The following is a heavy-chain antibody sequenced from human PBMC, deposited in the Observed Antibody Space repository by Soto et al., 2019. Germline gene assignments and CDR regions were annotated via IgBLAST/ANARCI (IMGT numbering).Heavy chain of an antibody. J-gene: IGHJ6*03. CDR2: VSGSGDST. Sequence: EVELLESGGGLVQPGGSLRLSCAASGFTFSSYAMSWVRQGPGKGLEWVSSVSGSGDSTYYADSVKGRFTVSRDNSKNTLYLQMNSLRAEDTAVYYCAKDPTSRVYYYYYYMDVWGKGTTVIVSS. CDR3: AKDPTSRVYYYYYYMDV. D-gene: IGHD1-26*01. CDR1: GFTFSSYA. V-gene: IGHV3-23*01.